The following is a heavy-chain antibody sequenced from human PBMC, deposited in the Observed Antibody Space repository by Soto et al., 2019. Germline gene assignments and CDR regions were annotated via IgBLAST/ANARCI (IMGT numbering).Heavy chain of an antibody. Sequence: SETLSLTCAVSGGSISSGGYSWSWIRQPPGKGLEWIGYIYHSGSTYYNPSLKSRVTISVDRSKNQFSLKLSSVTAADTAVYYCARGITIFGVVTATPHFAYWGQGTLVTVSS. J-gene: IGHJ4*02. CDR2: IYHSGST. CDR1: GGSISSGGYS. D-gene: IGHD3-3*01. CDR3: ARGITIFGVVTATPHFAY. V-gene: IGHV4-30-2*01.